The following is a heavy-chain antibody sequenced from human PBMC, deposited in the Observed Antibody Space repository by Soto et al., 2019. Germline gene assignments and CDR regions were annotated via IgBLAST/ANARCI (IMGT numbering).Heavy chain of an antibody. J-gene: IGHJ1*01. Sequence: QVQLVESGGGVLQPGRSLRLSCAASGFSFNTYAMHWVRQAPGQGPEWVAVISYDGRNEHYADSVKGRVTISRDNSTNTLYLQMNSLRPEDTAVYYFAKDRPKGGWYEYLQHWGQGTLATVSS. V-gene: IGHV3-30*18. CDR2: ISYDGRNE. CDR1: GFSFNTYA. CDR3: AKDRPKGGWYEYLQH. D-gene: IGHD6-19*01.